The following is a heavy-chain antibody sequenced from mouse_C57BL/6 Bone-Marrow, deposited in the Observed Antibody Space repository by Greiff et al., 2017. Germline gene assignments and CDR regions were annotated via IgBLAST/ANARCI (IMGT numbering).Heavy chain of an antibody. CDR1: GYTFTSYW. CDR2: IDPSDSET. CDR3: ARKDYDYDGDWYCDV. J-gene: IGHJ1*03. D-gene: IGHD2-4*01. Sequence: QVQLQQPGAELVRPGSSVKLSCKASGYTFTSYWMHWVKQRPIQGLEWIGNIDPSDSETHYNQKFKDKATLTVDKSSSTAYMQLSSLTSEDSAVYYCARKDYDYDGDWYCDVWGTGTTVTVSS. V-gene: IGHV1-52*01.